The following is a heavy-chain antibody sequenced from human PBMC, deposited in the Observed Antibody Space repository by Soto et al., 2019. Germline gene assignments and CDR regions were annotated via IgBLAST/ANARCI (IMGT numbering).Heavy chain of an antibody. Sequence: PGGSLRLSCAASGFTFSNAWMNWVRQAPGKGLEWVGRIKSKNDGGTTDYAAPVKGRFTISRDDSKNKLYLQMNSLKTVDTAVYYCTQWSDYVWGSYRYSLGYWGQGT. CDR1: GFTFSNAW. V-gene: IGHV3-15*07. CDR2: IKSKNDGGTT. D-gene: IGHD3-16*02. CDR3: TQWSDYVWGSYRYSLGY. J-gene: IGHJ4*02.